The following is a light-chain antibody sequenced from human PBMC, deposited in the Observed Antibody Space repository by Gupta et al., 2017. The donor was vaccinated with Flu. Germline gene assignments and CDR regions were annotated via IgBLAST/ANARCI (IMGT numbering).Light chain of an antibody. J-gene: IGLJ2*01. CDR3: QSYDGTHSGL. V-gene: IGLV1-40*01. Sequence: QSVLTQPPSVSGPPGQRVTISCTGSSSNIGAGYDVHWYQQLPATAPKLRIFGNTNRPAGVPDRFSGSKSGAAASLAITGPQDEDEADYYCQSYDGTHSGLFGGGTRLTVL. CDR1: SSNIGAGYD. CDR2: GNT.